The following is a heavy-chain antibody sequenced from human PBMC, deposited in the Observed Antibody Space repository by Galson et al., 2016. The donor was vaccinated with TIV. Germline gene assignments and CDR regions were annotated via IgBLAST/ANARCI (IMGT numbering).Heavy chain of an antibody. CDR2: MTPYSGKT. CDR3: ARAFSGYDAWYFDL. D-gene: IGHD5-12*01. Sequence: SVKVSCQASGYMFMSYDINWVRQSTGKGLKWTGWMTPYSGKTGYAQNFQGRVAMTRNISVTTAYMELSRLGSEDTAVDYCARAFSGYDAWYFDLWGRGTPVTVSS. J-gene: IGHJ2*01. V-gene: IGHV1-8*02. CDR1: GYMFMSYD.